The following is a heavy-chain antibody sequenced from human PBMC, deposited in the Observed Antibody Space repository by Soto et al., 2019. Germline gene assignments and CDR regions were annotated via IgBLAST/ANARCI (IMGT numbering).Heavy chain of an antibody. Sequence: QVHLVESGGGVVQPGRSLRLSCAATGFAFRTYGMHWVRRAPGKGLEWLAVISYDGVNKNHADSVQGRFTISRDNSKSTLSLQMDSLRVEDTAVYYCAREGGFNIQADYYYYGLDVWGQGTPVTVSS. V-gene: IGHV3-30*19. D-gene: IGHD3-10*01. CDR2: ISYDGVNK. CDR1: GFAFRTYG. CDR3: AREGGFNIQADYYYYGLDV. J-gene: IGHJ6*02.